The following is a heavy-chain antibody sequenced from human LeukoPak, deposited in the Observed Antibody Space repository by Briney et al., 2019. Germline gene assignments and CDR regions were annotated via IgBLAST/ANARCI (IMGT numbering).Heavy chain of an antibody. J-gene: IGHJ4*02. CDR2: IDTEGNTI. V-gene: IGHV3-74*01. CDR1: GFSLSRYW. D-gene: IGHD5-12*01. Sequence: GGSLRLSCAASGFSLSRYWMYWARQPPGKGLVWVSRIDTEGNTINYADSVKGRFTISRDNAGDTLYLQMNSLRAEDTGVYYCATDLSGRHDYWGQGTLVTVSS. CDR3: ATDLSGRHDY.